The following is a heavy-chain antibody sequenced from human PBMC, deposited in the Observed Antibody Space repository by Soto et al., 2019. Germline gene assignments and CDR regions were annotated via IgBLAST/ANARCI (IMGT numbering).Heavy chain of an antibody. CDR3: ARDLTYDLDSGRYYDALDV. J-gene: IGHJ3*01. Sequence: EVQLVESGGTLVRPGGSLRLSCAASGFPFSIYWMTWVRQAPGQGPEWVANIKGDGTVRYFVDSVMGRFTISRDNARNLVFLQMNSLRAEDTAVYYCARDLTYDLDSGRYYDALDVWGQGTVVTVSS. D-gene: IGHD3-10*01. CDR2: IKGDGTVR. V-gene: IGHV3-7*01. CDR1: GFPFSIYW.